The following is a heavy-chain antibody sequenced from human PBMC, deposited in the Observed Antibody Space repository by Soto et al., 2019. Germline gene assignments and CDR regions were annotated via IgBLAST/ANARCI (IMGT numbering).Heavy chain of an antibody. CDR2: INHSGSS. Sequence: SETLSLTCAVYGGSFSGYYWSWIRQPPGKGLEWIGEINHSGSSNYNPSLKSRVTISVDTSKNQFSLKLSSVTAADTAVYYCARGVPKYCSGGSCYPVDYWGQGTLVTVSS. D-gene: IGHD2-15*01. CDR1: GGSFSGYY. CDR3: ARGVPKYCSGGSCYPVDY. V-gene: IGHV4-34*01. J-gene: IGHJ4*02.